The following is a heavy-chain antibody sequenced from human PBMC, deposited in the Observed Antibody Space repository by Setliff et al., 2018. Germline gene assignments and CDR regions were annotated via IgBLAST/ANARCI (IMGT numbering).Heavy chain of an antibody. CDR3: ARGLNTESWTPLY. V-gene: IGHV4-30-4*08. CDR1: GGSMIGGHYY. J-gene: IGHJ4*02. CDR2: IYYSGNT. D-gene: IGHD2-15*01. Sequence: KTSETLSLTCTVSGGSMIGGHYYWSWIRQLPGKGLEWIAYIYYSGNTYYNPSLKSRVTISVDTSKNQFSLKINSMTAADTAIYYCARGLNTESWTPLYWSPGTRVTSPQ.